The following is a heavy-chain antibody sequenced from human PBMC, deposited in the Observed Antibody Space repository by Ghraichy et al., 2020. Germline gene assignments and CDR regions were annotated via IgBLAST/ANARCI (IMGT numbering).Heavy chain of an antibody. CDR2: ISGSGGST. Sequence: GGSLRLSCAASGFTFSSYAMSWVRQAPGKGLEWVSAISGSGGSTYYADSVKGRFTISRDNSKNTLYLQMNSLRAEDTAVYYCAKDPPRGYCSSTSCYYYYGMDVWGQGTTVTVSS. D-gene: IGHD2-2*01. CDR1: GFTFSSYA. V-gene: IGHV3-23*01. CDR3: AKDPPRGYCSSTSCYYYYGMDV. J-gene: IGHJ6*02.